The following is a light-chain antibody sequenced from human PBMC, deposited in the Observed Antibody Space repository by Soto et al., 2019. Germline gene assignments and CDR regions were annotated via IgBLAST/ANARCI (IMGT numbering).Light chain of an antibody. CDR3: AQIYTAQWT. CDR1: ENIRSY. Sequence: DILVTQSQSSLPASLGDRVTITCRASENIRSYLIWYQQKPGKAPKLLIYGASTLKTGVPSRFSGSGSGTDFTFTIGSLQPDDFATYYCAQIYTAQWTFGQGTRVDLK. CDR2: GAS. V-gene: IGKV1-39*01. J-gene: IGKJ1*01.